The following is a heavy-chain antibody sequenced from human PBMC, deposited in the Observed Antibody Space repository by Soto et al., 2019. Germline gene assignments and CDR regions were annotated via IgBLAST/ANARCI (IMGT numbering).Heavy chain of an antibody. CDR2: INPNSGGT. CDR1: GYTFTGYY. J-gene: IGHJ6*03. Sequence: QVQLVQSGAEVKKPGASVKVSCKASGYTFTGYYMHWVRQAPGQGLEWMGWINPNSGGTNYAQKFQGWLTMTRDTSISTAYMELSRLRSDDTAVYYCARGLITVCAPTDYMGVWGNGTTVTVSS. D-gene: IGHD3-3*01. CDR3: ARGLITVCAPTDYMGV. V-gene: IGHV1-2*04.